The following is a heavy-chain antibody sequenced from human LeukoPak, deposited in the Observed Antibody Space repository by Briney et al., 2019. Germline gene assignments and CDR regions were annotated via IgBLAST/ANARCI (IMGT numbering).Heavy chain of an antibody. CDR1: GFTFRNYG. Sequence: GGSLRLSCAASGFTFRNYGMHWVRQAPGKGLEWVAFIQYDEGNKYYADSVKGRFTISRDNSKNTLYLQMNSLRAEDTAVYYCAKERPIYSGYDFDFWGQGILVTVSS. V-gene: IGHV3-30*02. CDR2: IQYDEGNK. D-gene: IGHD5-12*01. CDR3: AKERPIYSGYDFDF. J-gene: IGHJ4*02.